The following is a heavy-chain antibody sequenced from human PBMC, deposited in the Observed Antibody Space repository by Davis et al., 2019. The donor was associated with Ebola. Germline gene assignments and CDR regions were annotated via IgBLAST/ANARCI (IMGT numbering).Heavy chain of an antibody. Sequence: GESLKISCAASGFTFSSYSMNWVRQAPGKGLEWVSSISSSSSYIYYADSVKGRFTISRDNSKNTLYLQMNSLRAEDTAVYYCAKVGGNDPRNYYYGMDVWGQGTTVTVSS. J-gene: IGHJ6*02. CDR3: AKVGGNDPRNYYYGMDV. D-gene: IGHD3-16*01. CDR1: GFTFSSYS. V-gene: IGHV3-21*01. CDR2: ISSSSSYI.